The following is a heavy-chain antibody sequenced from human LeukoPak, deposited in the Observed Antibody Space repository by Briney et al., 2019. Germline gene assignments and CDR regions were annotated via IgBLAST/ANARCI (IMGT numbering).Heavy chain of an antibody. CDR1: GYNFTTYW. V-gene: IGHV5-10-1*01. J-gene: IGHJ6*04. CDR2: IDPSDSYT. CDR3: ARQTVRYFASSVIRAYYVMDV. D-gene: IGHD3-10*01. Sequence: GESLRISCNDSGYNFTTYWIHWVRQIHGKGLAWMGRIDPSDSYTKYSPSFEGHVTISVDKSIITVYLQWSKLKASDNAMYYCARQTVRYFASSVIRAYYVMDVWGKGTTVTVSS.